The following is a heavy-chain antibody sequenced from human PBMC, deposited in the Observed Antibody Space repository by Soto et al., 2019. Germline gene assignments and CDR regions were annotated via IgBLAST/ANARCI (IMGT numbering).Heavy chain of an antibody. D-gene: IGHD3-3*01. Sequence: QVQLVQSGAEVKKPGASVKVSCKASGYTFTSYGISWVRQGPGQGLEWMGWISAYNGNTNYAQKLQGRVTMTTDTSTSTAYMELRSLRSDDTAVYYCARENTIYDFWSGYYTGYFDYWGQGTLVTVSS. CDR3: ARENTIYDFWSGYYTGYFDY. J-gene: IGHJ4*02. CDR1: GYTFTSYG. CDR2: ISAYNGNT. V-gene: IGHV1-18*01.